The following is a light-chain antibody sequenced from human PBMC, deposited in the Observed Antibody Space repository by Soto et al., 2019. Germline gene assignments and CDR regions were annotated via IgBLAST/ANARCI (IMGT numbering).Light chain of an antibody. Sequence: EIVLTQSPGTLSLSPEEGATLSCRASQSVTGTNLAWYQQRPGQAPRLLIYDAVRRATGIPDRFSGSGSGTDFTLTISRLEPEDFAVYYCHQYGSSLGTFGQGTKVEI. J-gene: IGKJ2*01. CDR3: HQYGSSLGT. V-gene: IGKV3-20*01. CDR1: QSVTGTN. CDR2: DAV.